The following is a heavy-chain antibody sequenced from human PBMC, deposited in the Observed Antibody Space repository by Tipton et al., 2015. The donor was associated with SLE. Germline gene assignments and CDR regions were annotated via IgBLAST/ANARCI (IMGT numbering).Heavy chain of an antibody. J-gene: IGHJ2*01. Sequence: SLRLSCAASEFTVTGNYMSWVRQAPGKGLEWVSIIYSGDTTSYADSVKGRFAISRHSSKNTFYLQMRSLRLEDTAVYYCASLGGWYFNHWGRGTRVTV. V-gene: IGHV3-53*04. CDR2: IYSGDTT. CDR3: ASLGGWYFNH. CDR1: EFTVTGNY. D-gene: IGHD3-10*01.